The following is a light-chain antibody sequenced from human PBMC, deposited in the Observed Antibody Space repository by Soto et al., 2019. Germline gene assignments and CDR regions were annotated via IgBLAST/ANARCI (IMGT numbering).Light chain of an antibody. J-gene: IGKJ1*01. V-gene: IGKV1-5*01. CDR2: DVS. Sequence: DIQMTQSPSTLSASVGDRVTITCRASQSISGWLAWYQQKPGKAPKLLIHDVSSLESGVPSRFSGSGSGTEFTLTISSLQPDDLATYYCQQYNNYSWTFGQGTKVDIK. CDR1: QSISGW. CDR3: QQYNNYSWT.